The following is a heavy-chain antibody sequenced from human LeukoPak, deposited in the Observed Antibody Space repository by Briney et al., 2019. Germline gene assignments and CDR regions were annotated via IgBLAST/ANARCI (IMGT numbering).Heavy chain of an antibody. J-gene: IGHJ5*02. CDR2: IYYSGST. CDR3: ARRLRGGDGYLNWFDP. Sequence: SETLSLTCTVSGGSISSYYWSWIRQPPGKGLEWIGYIYYSGSTNYNPSLKSRVTISVDTSKNQFSLKLSSVTAADTAVYYCARRLRGGDGYLNWFDPWGQGALVTVSS. D-gene: IGHD5-24*01. V-gene: IGHV4-59*08. CDR1: GGSISSYY.